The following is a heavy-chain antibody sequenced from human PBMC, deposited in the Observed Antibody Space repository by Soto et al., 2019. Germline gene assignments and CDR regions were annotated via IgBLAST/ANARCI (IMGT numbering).Heavy chain of an antibody. J-gene: IGHJ6*02. Sequence: QVQLQESGPGLVKPSETLSLTCTVSGGSISSYYWSWIRQPPGKGLEWIGDIYYSGSTNYNPSLKSRVTISVETSKIPFSLKLSSVTAADTAVYYCARGDYDYVWGSYRNFGMDVWGQGTTVTVSS. CDR3: ARGDYDYVWGSYRNFGMDV. D-gene: IGHD3-16*02. CDR2: IYYSGST. V-gene: IGHV4-59*01. CDR1: GGSISSYY.